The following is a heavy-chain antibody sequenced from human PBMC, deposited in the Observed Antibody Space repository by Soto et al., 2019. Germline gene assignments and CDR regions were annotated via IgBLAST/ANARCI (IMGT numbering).Heavy chain of an antibody. Sequence: QLQLQESGPGLVKPSETLSLTCTVSGGSISSSSYYWGWMRQPPGKGLEWIGSIYYSGSTYYNPSLNSRLPISVDPSKNQFSLKLSPVTAADTAVYYCARQQQLVNYWGQGTLVTLSS. J-gene: IGHJ4*02. CDR3: ARQQQLVNY. V-gene: IGHV4-39*01. CDR1: GGSISSSSYY. D-gene: IGHD6-13*01. CDR2: IYYSGST.